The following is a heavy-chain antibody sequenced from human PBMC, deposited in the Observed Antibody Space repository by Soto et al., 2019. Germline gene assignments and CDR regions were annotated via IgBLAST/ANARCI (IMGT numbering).Heavy chain of an antibody. V-gene: IGHV1-18*01. CDR2: INAYNGNT. CDR1: GYTFTSYG. Sequence: QVQLVQSGAEVKKPGASVKVSCKASGYTFTSYGISGVRQAPGQGLEWMGWINAYNGNTNYAQQLQGRVTMTTDTPTSTAYMELRSLRSYATAVYYCARDRTVVIDYWGQGTLVTVSS. D-gene: IGHD4-17*01. J-gene: IGHJ4*02. CDR3: ARDRTVVIDY.